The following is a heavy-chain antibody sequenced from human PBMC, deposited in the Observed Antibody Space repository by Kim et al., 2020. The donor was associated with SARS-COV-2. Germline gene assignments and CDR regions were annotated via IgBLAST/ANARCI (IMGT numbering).Heavy chain of an antibody. Sequence: TRYSQTFQARVSHTRDPSATTAYLGLSGLRSEDTAVYYCAREAVAGSFDYWGQGTLVTVSS. J-gene: IGHJ4*02. CDR3: AREAVAGSFDY. CDR2: T. V-gene: IGHV1-3*01. D-gene: IGHD6-19*01.